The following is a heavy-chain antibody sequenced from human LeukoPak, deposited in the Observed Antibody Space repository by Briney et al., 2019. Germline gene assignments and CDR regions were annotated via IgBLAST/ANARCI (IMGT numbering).Heavy chain of an antibody. Sequence: SETLSLTCAVYGGSFSGYYWSWIRQPPGKGLEWIGEINHSGSTNYNPSLKSRVTISVDTSKNKFSLKLSSVTAADTAVYYCARGLYDFWSGRYYYYMDVWGKGTTVTVSS. J-gene: IGHJ6*03. CDR1: GGSFSGYY. CDR3: ARGLYDFWSGRYYYYMDV. D-gene: IGHD3-3*01. V-gene: IGHV4-34*01. CDR2: INHSGST.